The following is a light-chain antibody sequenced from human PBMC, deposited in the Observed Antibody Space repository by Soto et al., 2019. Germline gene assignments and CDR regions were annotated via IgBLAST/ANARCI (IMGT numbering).Light chain of an antibody. J-gene: IGKJ4*01. Sequence: DIQMTQSPPSLAASVGDRVTITCRASQGIRNYLVWYQQKPGKPPKPLIYAASTLDSGVPSRFSGSGSGTHFNLTISSLQPEDVATYYCQQTKTAPLTFGGGTRVEVK. V-gene: IGKV1-27*01. CDR3: QQTKTAPLT. CDR2: AAS. CDR1: QGIRNY.